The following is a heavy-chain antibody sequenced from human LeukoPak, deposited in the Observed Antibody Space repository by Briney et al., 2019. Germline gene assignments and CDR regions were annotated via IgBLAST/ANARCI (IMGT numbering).Heavy chain of an antibody. D-gene: IGHD6-19*01. Sequence: ASVKVSCKASGYTFTSYAMHWVRQAPGQRLEWMGWINAGNGNTKYSQEFQGRVTITRDTSASTAYMELSSLRSEDMAVYYCAKSKIAVAGTVIFDYWGQGTLVTVSS. CDR2: INAGNGNT. V-gene: IGHV1-3*03. J-gene: IGHJ4*02. CDR1: GYTFTSYA. CDR3: AKSKIAVAGTVIFDY.